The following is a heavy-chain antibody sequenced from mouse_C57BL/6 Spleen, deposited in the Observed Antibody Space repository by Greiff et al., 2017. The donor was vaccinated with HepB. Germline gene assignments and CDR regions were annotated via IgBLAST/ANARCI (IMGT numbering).Heavy chain of an antibody. Sequence: QVQLQQSGAELVKPGASVKMSCKASGYTFTSYWITWVKQRPGQGLEWIGDIYPGSGSTNYNEKFKSKATLTVDTSSSTAYMQLSSLTSEDSAVYYCARGYYGSSYHYYAMDYWGQGTSVTVSS. V-gene: IGHV1-55*01. CDR2: IYPGSGST. D-gene: IGHD1-1*01. CDR3: ARGYYGSSYHYYAMDY. J-gene: IGHJ4*01. CDR1: GYTFTSYW.